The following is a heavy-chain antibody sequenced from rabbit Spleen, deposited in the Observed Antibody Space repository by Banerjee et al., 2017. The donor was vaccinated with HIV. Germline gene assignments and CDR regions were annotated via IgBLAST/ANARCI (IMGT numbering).Heavy chain of an antibody. J-gene: IGHJ4*01. V-gene: IGHV1S45*01. Sequence: QEQLVESGGGLVKPEGSLTLTCKASGVSFSDKDVMCWVRQAPGKGLEWIACIDAGSSGFTYFATWAKGRFAISKASSTTVTLQMTSLTAADTATYFCARDTSSSYFALWGPGTLVTVS. CDR3: ARDTSSSYFAL. D-gene: IGHD1-1*01. CDR2: IDAGSSGFT. CDR1: GVSFSDKDV.